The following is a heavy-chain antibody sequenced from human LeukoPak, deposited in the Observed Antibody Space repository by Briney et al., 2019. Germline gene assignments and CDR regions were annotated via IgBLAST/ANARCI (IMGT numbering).Heavy chain of an antibody. J-gene: IGHJ5*02. CDR2: IYYSGST. V-gene: IGHV4-59*01. CDR3: ARVNYDFWSGLVYNWFDP. Sequence: SETLSLTCTVSGGSISSYYWSWIRQPPGKGLEWIGYIYYSGSTNYNPSLKSRVTISVDTSKNQFSLKLSPVTAADTAVYYCARVNYDFWSGLVYNWFDPWGQGTLVTVSS. D-gene: IGHD3-3*01. CDR1: GGSISSYY.